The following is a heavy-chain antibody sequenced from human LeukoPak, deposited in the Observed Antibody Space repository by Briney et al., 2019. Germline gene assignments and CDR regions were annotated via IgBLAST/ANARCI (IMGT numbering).Heavy chain of an antibody. J-gene: IGHJ6*03. V-gene: IGHV4-34*01. CDR2: INHSGST. CDR1: GGSFSGYY. D-gene: IGHD6-13*01. Sequence: PSETLSLTCAVYGGSFSGYYWSWIRQPPGKGLEWIGEINHSGSTNYNPSLKSRVTISVDTSKNQFSLKLSSVTAADTAVYYCARGTGYSSSWYAPIYYYYYMDVWGKGTTVTVSS. CDR3: ARGTGYSSSWYAPIYYYYYMDV.